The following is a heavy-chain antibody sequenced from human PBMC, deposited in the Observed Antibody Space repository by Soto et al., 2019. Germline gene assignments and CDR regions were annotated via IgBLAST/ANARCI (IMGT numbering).Heavy chain of an antibody. Sequence: PSETLSLTCTVSGGSISPFYCSWVRQPPGKGLEWIGYLYYSGYTNYNPSLKSRVTISVDASKNQVSLRLTSVTAADTAVYYCARVGGVAARTFDYWGQGTVVTVSS. CDR3: ARVGGVAARTFDY. CDR2: LYYSGYT. CDR1: GGSISPFY. V-gene: IGHV4-59*01. J-gene: IGHJ4*02. D-gene: IGHD2-15*01.